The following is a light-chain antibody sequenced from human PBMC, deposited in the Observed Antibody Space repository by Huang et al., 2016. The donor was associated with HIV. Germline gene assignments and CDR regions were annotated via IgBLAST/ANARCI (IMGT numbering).Light chain of an antibody. Sequence: DILMTQSPDSLSVSLGERATINCKSSRSVLYNSNNKNYLAWYQHKPGQPPKLLIHGASTGESGVPDRFSGSGSGTDFTLTISSLQAEDVAVYYCQQFYTTPFTFGPGTKVDIK. CDR2: GAS. CDR1: RSVLYNSNNKNY. CDR3: QQFYTTPFT. V-gene: IGKV4-1*01. J-gene: IGKJ3*01.